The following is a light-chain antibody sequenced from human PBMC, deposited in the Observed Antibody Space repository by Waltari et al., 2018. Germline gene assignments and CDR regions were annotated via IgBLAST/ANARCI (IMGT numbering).Light chain of an antibody. V-gene: IGLV3-1*01. CDR1: KLGDKY. Sequence: SFDLTQPPSVSVSPGQTVSIACSGDKLGDKYASWFQQRPGQSPVLVIYQDNKRPSGIPERFSGSNSGNTATLTISGTQAIDEADYYCQAWDTTTVVFGGGTRLTVL. J-gene: IGLJ2*01. CDR2: QDN. CDR3: QAWDTTTVV.